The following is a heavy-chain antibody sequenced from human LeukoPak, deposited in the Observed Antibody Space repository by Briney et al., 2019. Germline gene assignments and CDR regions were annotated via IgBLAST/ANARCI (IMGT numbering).Heavy chain of an antibody. CDR3: ARHIPRGNNYFDC. CDR1: GFTFSGHW. D-gene: IGHD1/OR15-1a*01. CDR2: IKEDGSGK. V-gene: IGHV3-7*01. J-gene: IGHJ4*02. Sequence: GGSLRLSCAASGFTFSGHWMTWVRQAPGKRLEWVANIKEDGSGKFYADSVEGRFTVSRDNAKNSLSLQMNSLGAKDTAVYYCARHIPRGNNYFDCWGQGTLVTVSS.